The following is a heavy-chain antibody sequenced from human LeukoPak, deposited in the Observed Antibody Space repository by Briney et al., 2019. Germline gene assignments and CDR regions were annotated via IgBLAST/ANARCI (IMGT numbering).Heavy chain of an antibody. CDR2: INHSGST. Sequence: SETLSLTRAVYGGSFSGYYWSWIRQPPGKGLEWIGEINHSGSTNYNPSLKSRVTISVDMSKNQFSLKLSSVTAADTAVYSCARGLGSGSRLIPWGQGTLVTVSS. D-gene: IGHD1-26*01. CDR1: GGSFSGYY. V-gene: IGHV4-34*01. J-gene: IGHJ5*02. CDR3: ARGLGSGSRLIP.